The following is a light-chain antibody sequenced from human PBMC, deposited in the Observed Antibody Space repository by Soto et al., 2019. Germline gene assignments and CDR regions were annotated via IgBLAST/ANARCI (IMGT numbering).Light chain of an antibody. Sequence: DIEMTQSPSSLSASVGERVIITCRASQTVVNWLAWYQQKTGKPPKLIISDATNLESGVPPRFSGVGSGTEFTLHISSLQPEDSATYFCQQYNLDPYTFGPGTKVEIK. CDR3: QQYNLDPYT. V-gene: IGKV1-5*01. J-gene: IGKJ2*01. CDR1: QTVVNW. CDR2: DAT.